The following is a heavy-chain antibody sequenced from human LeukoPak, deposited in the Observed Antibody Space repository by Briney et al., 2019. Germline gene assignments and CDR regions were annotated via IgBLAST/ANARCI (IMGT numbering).Heavy chain of an antibody. CDR1: GGSISSGNYW. J-gene: IGHJ4*02. D-gene: IGHD2-2*02. Sequence: PSETLSLTCTVSGGSISSGNYWWSWIRQHSGTGLEWVGYIYYSGSTFYNPSLQSRASISVDTSKNQFSLRLNSVTAADTAVYYCAISDGYCSSTTCYNPFDYWGQGTLVTVSS. CDR3: AISDGYCSSTTCYNPFDY. CDR2: IYYSGST. V-gene: IGHV4-31*03.